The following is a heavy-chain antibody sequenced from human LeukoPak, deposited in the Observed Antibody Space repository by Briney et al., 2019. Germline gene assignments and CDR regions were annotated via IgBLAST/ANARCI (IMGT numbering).Heavy chain of an antibody. CDR1: GFTFSNAW. D-gene: IGHD7-27*01. CDR2: IKSKTDGGTT. CDR3: TKSLPGAVLDY. Sequence: GGSLRLSCAASGFTFSNAWMSWVRQAPGKGLEWVGRIKSKTDGGTTDYAAPVKGRFIISRDDSKNTLYLQMNSLKTDDTAVYYCTKSLPGAVLDYWGQGTLVTVSS. J-gene: IGHJ4*02. V-gene: IGHV3-15*01.